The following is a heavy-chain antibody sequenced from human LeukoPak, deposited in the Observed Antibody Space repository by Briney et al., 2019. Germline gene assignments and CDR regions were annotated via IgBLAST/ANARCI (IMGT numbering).Heavy chain of an antibody. CDR3: ARGAPPCYYDSSGYYPRHPFDY. D-gene: IGHD3-22*01. V-gene: IGHV4-34*01. J-gene: IGHJ4*02. CDR2: INHSGST. CDR1: GGSFSGYY. Sequence: PSETLSLTCAVYGGSFSGYYWSWIRQPPGKGLEWIGEINHSGSTNYNPSLKSRVTISVDTSKNQFSLKLSSVTAADTAVYYCARGAPPCYYDSSGYYPRHPFDYWGQGTLVTVSS.